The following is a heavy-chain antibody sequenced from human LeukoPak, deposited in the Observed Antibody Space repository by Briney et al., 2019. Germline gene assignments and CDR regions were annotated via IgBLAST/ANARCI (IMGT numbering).Heavy chain of an antibody. D-gene: IGHD4-23*01. CDR1: GYSFSYFG. J-gene: IGHJ5*02. V-gene: IGHV1-18*01. CDR2: ISAYNGNT. Sequence: GASVKVSCKASGYSFSYFGISWVRQAPGQGLEWMGWISAYNGNTNYAQKLQGRVTMTTDTSTSTAYMELRSLRSDDTAVYYCARDPRDPPTVVTPRLGFDPWGQGTLVTVSS. CDR3: ARDPRDPPTVVTPRLGFDP.